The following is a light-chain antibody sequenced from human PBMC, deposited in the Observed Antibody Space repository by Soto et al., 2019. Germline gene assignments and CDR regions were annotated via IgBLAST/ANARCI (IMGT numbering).Light chain of an antibody. V-gene: IGKV3-11*01. CDR1: QSVKTF. J-gene: IGKJ5*01. CDR2: DAS. CDR3: QQRSNWPPIT. Sequence: EIVLTQSPATLSLSPGERATLSFRCSQSVKTFLCWYQQRPGQAPRLLIYDASHRAAGIPARFSGSGFGTDFTLTISSLEPEDAAVYYCQQRSNWPPITFGQGTRLEI.